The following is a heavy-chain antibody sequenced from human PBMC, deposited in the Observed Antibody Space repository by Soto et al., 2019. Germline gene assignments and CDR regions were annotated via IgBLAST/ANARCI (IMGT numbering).Heavy chain of an antibody. CDR2: INHSGST. V-gene: IGHV4-34*01. CDR3: ARGLLAGGVPAAIVDY. CDR1: GGSFSGYY. Sequence: PSETLSLTCAVYGGSFSGYYWSWIRQPPGKGLEWIGEINHSGSTNYNPSLKSRVTISVDTSKNQFSLKLSSVTAADTAVYYCARGLLAGGVPAAIVDYWGQGTLVTVSS. J-gene: IGHJ4*02. D-gene: IGHD2-2*01.